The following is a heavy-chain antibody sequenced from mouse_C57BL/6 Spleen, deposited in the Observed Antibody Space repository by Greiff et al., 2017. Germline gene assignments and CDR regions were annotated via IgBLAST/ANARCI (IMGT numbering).Heavy chain of an antibody. CDR1: GYTFTSYW. J-gene: IGHJ3*01. D-gene: IGHD3-2*02. Sequence: VQLQQPGAELVKPGASVKLSCKASGYTFTSYWMHWVKQRPGQGLEWIGMIHPNSGSTNYNEKFKSKATLTVDKSSSTAYMQLSSLTSEDSAVYDCAIDSSGQAWFAYWGQGTLVTVSA. CDR2: IHPNSGST. V-gene: IGHV1-64*01. CDR3: AIDSSGQAWFAY.